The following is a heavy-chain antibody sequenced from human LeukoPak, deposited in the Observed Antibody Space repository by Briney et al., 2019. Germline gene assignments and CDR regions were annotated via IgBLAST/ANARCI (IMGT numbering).Heavy chain of an antibody. D-gene: IGHD3-10*01. V-gene: IGHV4-31*03. Sequence: SQTLSLTCSVSGGSISSGGYYWSWVRQHPGKGLEWIGYIYDSGNTYYIPSLLSRVTMSVDTSKNQFSLKLSSVTAADAAVYYCASLNYASESYSFDSWGQGTLVTVSS. J-gene: IGHJ4*02. CDR2: IYDSGNT. CDR1: GGSISSGGYY. CDR3: ASLNYASESYSFDS.